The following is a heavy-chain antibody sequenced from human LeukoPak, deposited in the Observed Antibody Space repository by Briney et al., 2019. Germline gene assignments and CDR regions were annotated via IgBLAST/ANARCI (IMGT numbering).Heavy chain of an antibody. Sequence: GGSLRLSCAASGFTVSSNYMSWVRQAPGKGLEWVSVIYSGGSTYYADSVKGRFTISRDNSKNTLYLQMNSLRAEDTAVYYCARDRRFIAAAGTYDAFDIWGQGTMVTVSS. CDR3: ARDRRFIAAAGTYDAFDI. CDR1: GFTVSSNY. D-gene: IGHD6-13*01. V-gene: IGHV3-66*01. CDR2: IYSGGST. J-gene: IGHJ3*02.